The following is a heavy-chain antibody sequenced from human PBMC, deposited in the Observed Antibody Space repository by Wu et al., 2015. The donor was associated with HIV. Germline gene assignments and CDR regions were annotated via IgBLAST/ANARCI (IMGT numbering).Heavy chain of an antibody. CDR1: GYTLTELS. J-gene: IGHJ4*02. D-gene: IGHD3-10*01. CDR2: MNPNSGNT. CDR3: ARITPRGYYFDY. Sequence: QVQLVQSGAEVKKPGASVKVSCKVSGYTLTELSMHWVRQAPGKGLEWMGWMNPNSGNTGYAQKFQGRVTMTRNTSISTAYMELSSLRSEDTAVYYCARITPRGYYFDYWGQGTLVTVSS. V-gene: IGHV1-8*01.